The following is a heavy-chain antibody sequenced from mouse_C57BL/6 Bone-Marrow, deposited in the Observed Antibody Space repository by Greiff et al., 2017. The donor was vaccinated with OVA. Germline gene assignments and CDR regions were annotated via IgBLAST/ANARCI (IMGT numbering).Heavy chain of an antibody. CDR3: AVTTVVKSWYFDV. V-gene: IGHV1-69*01. D-gene: IGHD1-1*01. CDR1: GYTFTSYW. CDR2: IDPSDSYT. Sequence: QVQLQQPGAELVMPGASVKLSCKASGYTFTSYWMHWVKQRPGQGLEWIGEIDPSDSYTNYNQKFKGKSTLTVDKSSSTAYMQLSSLTSEDSAVYDGAVTTVVKSWYFDVWGTGTTVTVAS. J-gene: IGHJ1*03.